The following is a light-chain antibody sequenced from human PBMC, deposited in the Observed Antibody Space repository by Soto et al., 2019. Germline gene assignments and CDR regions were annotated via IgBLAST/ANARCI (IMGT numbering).Light chain of an antibody. J-gene: IGKJ1*01. Sequence: DVVMTQSPLSLPVILGQPASISCTPSQSLVFSDGNTYLSWFQQRPGQSPRRLIYQVSNRDSGVPDRFSGSGSDTDFTLKISRVETEDVGVYYCMQGTHWPRTFGQGTKVDIK. CDR3: MQGTHWPRT. CDR2: QVS. V-gene: IGKV2-30*01. CDR1: QSLVFSDGNTY.